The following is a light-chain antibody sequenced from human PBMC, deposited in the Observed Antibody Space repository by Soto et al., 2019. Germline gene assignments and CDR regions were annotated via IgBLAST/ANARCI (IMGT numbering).Light chain of an antibody. CDR1: SSDGGGYNY. CDR2: KVS. V-gene: IGLV2-14*01. CDR3: TSPTPGSLYV. J-gene: IGLJ1*01. Sequence: QSALTQPASVSGSPGQSITISCTGTSSDGGGYNYVSWYQQYPGRDPQLLIYKVSNRPSGISNRFSGSKSGNTASLTISGLQAEDEADYFCTSPTPGSLYVFGSGTKVTGL.